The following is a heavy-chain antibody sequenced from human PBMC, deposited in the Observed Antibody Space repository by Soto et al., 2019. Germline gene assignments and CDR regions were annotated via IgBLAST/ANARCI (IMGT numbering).Heavy chain of an antibody. V-gene: IGHV1-18*01. Sequence: ASVKVSCKASGYTFTCVDISWVRQAPGQGLEWMGWISAYNGNTNYAQKLQGRVTMTIDTSTSTAYMELRSLRSDDTAVYYCARAYCGGDCYPMWENFDYWGQGTLITVSS. CDR1: GYTFTCVD. CDR2: ISAYNGNT. J-gene: IGHJ4*02. CDR3: ARAYCGGDCYPMWENFDY. D-gene: IGHD2-21*01.